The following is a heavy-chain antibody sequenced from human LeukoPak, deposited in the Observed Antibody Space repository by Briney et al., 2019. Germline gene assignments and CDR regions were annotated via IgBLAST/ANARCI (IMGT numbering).Heavy chain of an antibody. D-gene: IGHD6-19*01. CDR1: GFTFSSYS. J-gene: IGHJ5*02. CDR3: ARDRGAVAERWFDP. Sequence: GGSLRLSCAASGFTFSSYSMNWVRQAPGKGLEWVSSISSSSSYIYYADSVKGRFTISRDIAKNSLYLQMNSLRAEDTAVYYCARDRGAVAERWFDPWGQGTLVTVSS. V-gene: IGHV3-21*01. CDR2: ISSSSSYI.